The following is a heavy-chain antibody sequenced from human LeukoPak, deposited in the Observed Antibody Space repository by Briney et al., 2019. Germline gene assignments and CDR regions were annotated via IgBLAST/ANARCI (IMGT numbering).Heavy chain of an antibody. Sequence: GESLRLSRSPSGLSFSKYLLNWLRQAPGKGLEWVATISQDGSQKYLAAFVKGRFTISGDNAMNSLYLQMSSLRGDDTAVYYCARSKVVAEAGKSWFDPWGQGTRVTV. J-gene: IGHJ5*01. CDR3: ARSKVVAEAGKSWFDP. CDR2: ISQDGSQK. CDR1: GLSFSKYL. D-gene: IGHD6-13*01. V-gene: IGHV3-7*01.